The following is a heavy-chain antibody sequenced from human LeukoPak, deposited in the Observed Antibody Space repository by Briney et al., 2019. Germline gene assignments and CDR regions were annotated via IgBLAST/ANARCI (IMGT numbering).Heavy chain of an antibody. Sequence: SETLYLTCTVSGYSISSGYYWGWSRQPPGKGLEWIGSIYHSRSTSYNPSLKSRVTISVDTSKNQFSLKLSSVTAADTAIYYCARVVASTSIASWGQGTLVTVPS. V-gene: IGHV4-38-2*02. CDR1: GYSISSGYY. CDR2: IYHSRST. D-gene: IGHD2-15*01. CDR3: ARVVASTSIAS. J-gene: IGHJ4*02.